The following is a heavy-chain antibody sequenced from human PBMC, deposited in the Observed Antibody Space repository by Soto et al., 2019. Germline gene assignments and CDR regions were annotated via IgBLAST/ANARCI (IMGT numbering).Heavy chain of an antibody. D-gene: IGHD2-15*01. CDR2: IYHSGST. J-gene: IGHJ6*02. Sequence: SETLSLTCPLSGRSISSGGYSWSWLRQPPGKGLEWIGYIYHSGSTYYNPSLKSRVTISVDRSKNQFSLKLSSVTAADTAVYYCARDRTATGWRGMDVWGQGTTVTVSS. CDR1: GRSISSGGYS. V-gene: IGHV4-30-2*01. CDR3: ARDRTATGWRGMDV.